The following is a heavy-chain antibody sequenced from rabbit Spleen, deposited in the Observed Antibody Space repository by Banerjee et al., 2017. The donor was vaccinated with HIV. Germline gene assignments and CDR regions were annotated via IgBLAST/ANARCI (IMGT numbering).Heavy chain of an antibody. Sequence: QEQLVESGGSLVKPGASLTLTCTASGFSFISSYDMCWVRQAPGKGLEWIGCIYTGNGKTYYASWAKGRFTISKSSSTTVTLQMPSLTAADTATYFCARDAGSYDYIDVYFNLWGPGTLVTVS. V-gene: IGHV1S45*01. CDR3: ARDAGSYDYIDVYFNL. CDR1: GFSFISSYD. CDR2: IYTGNGKT. J-gene: IGHJ4*01. D-gene: IGHD8-1*01.